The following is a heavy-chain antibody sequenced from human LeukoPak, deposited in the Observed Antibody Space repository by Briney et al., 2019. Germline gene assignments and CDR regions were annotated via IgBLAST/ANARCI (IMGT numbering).Heavy chain of an antibody. CDR2: ISSDGSNK. J-gene: IGHJ4*02. CDR1: GFTSSNYW. CDR3: AKEIILEYSSSDY. D-gene: IGHD6-19*01. Sequence: GGSLRLSCVATGFTSSNYWMTWVRQAPGKGLEWVAVISSDGSNKYYADSVKGRFTISRDNSKNTLYLQMNSLRAEDTAVYYCAKEIILEYSSSDYWGQGTLVTVSS. V-gene: IGHV3-30*18.